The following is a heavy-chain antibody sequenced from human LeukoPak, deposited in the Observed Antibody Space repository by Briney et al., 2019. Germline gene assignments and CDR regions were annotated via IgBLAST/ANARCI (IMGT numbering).Heavy chain of an antibody. CDR3: PRRRIAARRYYYYYMDV. Sequence: GGSLRLSCAASGFTFSGYSMNWVRQAPGKGLEWVSSISSSSSYIYYADSVKGRFTISRDNAKNSLYLQMNSLRAEDTAVCYCPRRRIAARRYYYYYMDVWGKGTTVTVSS. CDR2: ISSSSSYI. D-gene: IGHD6-6*01. V-gene: IGHV3-21*01. J-gene: IGHJ6*03. CDR1: GFTFSGYS.